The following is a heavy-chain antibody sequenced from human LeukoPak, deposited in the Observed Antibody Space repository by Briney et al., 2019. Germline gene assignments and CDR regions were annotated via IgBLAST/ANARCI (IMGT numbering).Heavy chain of an antibody. Sequence: GGSLRLSCAASGFTFSSNYMSWVRQAPGKGLEWVSVIYSGGSTYYADSVKGRFTISRDNSKNTLYLQMNSLRAEDTAVYYCARDSTGYYDSSGYFDYWGQGTLVSVSS. CDR1: GFTFSSNY. D-gene: IGHD3-22*01. J-gene: IGHJ4*02. CDR3: ARDSTGYYDSSGYFDY. V-gene: IGHV3-53*01. CDR2: IYSGGST.